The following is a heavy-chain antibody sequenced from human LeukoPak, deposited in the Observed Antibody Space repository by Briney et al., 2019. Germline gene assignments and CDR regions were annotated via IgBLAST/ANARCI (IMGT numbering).Heavy chain of an antibody. CDR3: ARYPPVGFGSGSYGAFDI. J-gene: IGHJ3*02. D-gene: IGHD3-10*01. CDR2: IYYSGST. Sequence: PSETLSLTCTVSGGSISSSSYYWGWIRQPPGKGLEWIGSIYYSGSTYYNPSLKSRVTISVDTSKNQFSLKLSSVTAADTAVYYCARYPPVGFGSGSYGAFDIWGQGTMVTVSS. CDR1: GGSISSSSYY. V-gene: IGHV4-39*01.